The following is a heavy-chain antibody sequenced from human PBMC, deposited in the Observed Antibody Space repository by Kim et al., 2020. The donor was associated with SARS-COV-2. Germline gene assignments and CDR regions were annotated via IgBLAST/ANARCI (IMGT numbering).Heavy chain of an antibody. D-gene: IGHD3-9*01. CDR2: ISYDGSNK. J-gene: IGHJ4*02. CDR3: ARDLGHLLRYFDWSTKRNPDY. V-gene: IGHV3-30*04. Sequence: GGSLRLSCAAPGFTFSSYAMHWVRQAPGKGLEWVAVISYDGSNKYYADSVKGRFTISRDNSKNTLYLQMNSLRAEDTAVYYCARDLGHLLRYFDWSTKRNPDYWGQGTLVTVSS. CDR1: GFTFSSYA.